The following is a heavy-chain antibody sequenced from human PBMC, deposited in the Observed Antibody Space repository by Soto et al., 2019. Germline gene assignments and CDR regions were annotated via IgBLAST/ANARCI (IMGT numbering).Heavy chain of an antibody. Sequence: QVQLQESGPGLVKPSQTLSLTCTVSGGSISSGGYYWSWIRQHPGKGLEWIGYIYYSGSTYYNPSLKSRVXISXDXSKNQFSLKLSSVTAADTAVYYCARGDYYGSPWFDPWGQGTLVTVSS. J-gene: IGHJ5*02. CDR3: ARGDYYGSPWFDP. V-gene: IGHV4-31*03. CDR2: IYYSGST. CDR1: GGSISSGGYY. D-gene: IGHD3-10*01.